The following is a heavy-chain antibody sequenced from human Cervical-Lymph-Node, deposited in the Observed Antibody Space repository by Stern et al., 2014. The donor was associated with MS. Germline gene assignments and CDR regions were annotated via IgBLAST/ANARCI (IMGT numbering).Heavy chain of an antibody. CDR1: GYSLTNTW. Sequence: VQLVQSGAELKKPGESLRISCKGSGYSLTNTWIGWVRQMPGKGLEWMGIICPGDSEPRYSPSFQGQVTISADKSINPAYLQWSSLKASDTAMYYCARGRGIALRPDYWGQGTLVTVSS. V-gene: IGHV5-51*03. J-gene: IGHJ4*02. D-gene: IGHD6-13*01. CDR3: ARGRGIALRPDY. CDR2: ICPGDSEP.